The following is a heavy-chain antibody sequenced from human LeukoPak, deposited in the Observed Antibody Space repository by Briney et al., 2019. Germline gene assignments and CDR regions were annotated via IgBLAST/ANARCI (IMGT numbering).Heavy chain of an antibody. Sequence: SETLSLTCTVSGDSSSSSSYYWGWIRQPPGKGLEWIGSIYHSGSTYYNPSLKSRVTISLDTSKNQLSLKLSSVTAADTAVYYCARDLAHCAGDCYSDGFDYWGQGTLVTVSS. D-gene: IGHD2-21*02. CDR2: IYHSGST. J-gene: IGHJ4*02. V-gene: IGHV4-39*07. CDR3: ARDLAHCAGDCYSDGFDY. CDR1: GDSSSSSSYY.